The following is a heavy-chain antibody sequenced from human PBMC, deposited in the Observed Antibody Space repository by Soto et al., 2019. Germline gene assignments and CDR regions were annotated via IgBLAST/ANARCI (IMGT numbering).Heavy chain of an antibody. D-gene: IGHD5-12*01. J-gene: IGHJ3*02. CDR2: INPTGSMT. CDR1: GYSFITSYH. CDR3: ARGTGYDHDAFDI. V-gene: IGHV1-46*01. Sequence: QVQLVQSGAEVKKPGASVKVSCKASGYSFITSYHMHWVRQAPGQGLEWMGIINPTGSMTRYSQKFQGTLTMARDTSTATDYMELSNLTSEDTDVYFCARGTGYDHDAFDIWGQGTRVTVSS.